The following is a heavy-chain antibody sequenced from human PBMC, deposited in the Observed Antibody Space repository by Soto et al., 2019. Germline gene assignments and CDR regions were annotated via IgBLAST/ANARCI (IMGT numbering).Heavy chain of an antibody. CDR1: GDSVSSDTAA. D-gene: IGHD6-6*01. CDR2: TYYRSKWYN. J-gene: IGHJ6*02. Sequence: QTLALTCAIAGDSVSSDTAAWNWIRQSPSRGLEWLGRTYYRSKWYNDYAVSVKSRITLNPDTSKNQFSLQLNSLTPEDTAVYYCARAKEYTSSSGMDVWGQGITVTVSS. V-gene: IGHV6-1*01. CDR3: ARAKEYTSSSGMDV.